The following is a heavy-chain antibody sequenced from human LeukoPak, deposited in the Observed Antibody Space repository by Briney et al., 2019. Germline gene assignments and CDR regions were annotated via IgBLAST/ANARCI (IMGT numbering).Heavy chain of an antibody. V-gene: IGHV1-69*05. Sequence: GASVKVSCKASGCTFSSYAIRWVRQAPGQGLEWMGGIIPIFGTANYAQKFQGRVTITRDESTSTAYMELSSLRSEDTAVYYCARAGDYCSSTSCYRMGSNWFDPWGQGTLVTVSS. CDR3: ARAGDYCSSTSCYRMGSNWFDP. D-gene: IGHD2-2*01. CDR2: IIPIFGTA. J-gene: IGHJ5*02. CDR1: GCTFSSYA.